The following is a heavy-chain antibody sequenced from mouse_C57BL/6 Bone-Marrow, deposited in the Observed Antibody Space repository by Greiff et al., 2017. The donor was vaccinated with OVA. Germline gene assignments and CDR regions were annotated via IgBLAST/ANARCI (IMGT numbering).Heavy chain of an antibody. CDR3: ARWVYYFDY. Sequence: QVQLKQSGAELARPGASVKLSCKASGYTFTSYGISWVKQRTGQGLEWIGEIYPRSGNTYYNEKFKGKATLTADKSSSTAYMELRRLTSEDSAVCFCARWVYYFDYWGQGTTLTVSA. J-gene: IGHJ2*01. CDR2: IYPRSGNT. CDR1: GYTFTSYG. V-gene: IGHV1-81*01.